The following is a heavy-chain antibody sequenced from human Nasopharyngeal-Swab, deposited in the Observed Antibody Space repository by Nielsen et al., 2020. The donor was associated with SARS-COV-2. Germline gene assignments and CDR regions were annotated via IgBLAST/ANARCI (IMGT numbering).Heavy chain of an antibody. V-gene: IGHV3-73*01. CDR2: IRSKADSYAT. CDR3: TRHHVAPSMDV. Sequence: GEPLKISCAASGFTFSGSAMHWVRQASGKGLEWVGRIRSKADSYATTYDASVSGRFTISRDDSKKTAYLQMNSLKTEDTAVYYCTRHHVAPSMDVWGPGTTVTVSS. CDR1: GFTFSGSA. D-gene: IGHD2-15*01. J-gene: IGHJ6*02.